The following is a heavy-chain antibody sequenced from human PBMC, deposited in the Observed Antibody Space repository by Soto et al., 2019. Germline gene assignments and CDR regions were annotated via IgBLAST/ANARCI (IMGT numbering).Heavy chain of an antibody. V-gene: IGHV4-4*02. J-gene: IGHJ4*02. Sequence: QLRESGPGLVQPAGTLSLTCDVSGDSLTNNHLWCVVRQARGKGLEWIGEIWHTGRPNYNPTLKSRVAISIDKAKNQFSLKWSSVTAAATAMYYCVRDSRTGGSSGNGYMHWGKGTLVSFSS. D-gene: IGHD2-15*01. CDR3: VRDSRTGGSSGNGYMH. CDR2: IWHTGRP. CDR1: GDSLTNNHL.